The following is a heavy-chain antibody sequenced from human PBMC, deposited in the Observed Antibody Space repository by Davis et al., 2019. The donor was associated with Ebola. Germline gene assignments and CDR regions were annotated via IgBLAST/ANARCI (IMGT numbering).Heavy chain of an antibody. D-gene: IGHD6-13*01. CDR2: IYHSGST. V-gene: IGHV4-4*02. CDR1: GGSISSSNW. CDR3: ARRGRAMDV. Sequence: MPSETLSLTCAVSGGSISSSNWWSWVRQPPGKGLEWIGEIYHSGSTYYSPSLQSRVTISVDTSKNQFSLKLSSVIAADTAVYYCARRGRAMDVWGQGTTVTVSS. J-gene: IGHJ6*02.